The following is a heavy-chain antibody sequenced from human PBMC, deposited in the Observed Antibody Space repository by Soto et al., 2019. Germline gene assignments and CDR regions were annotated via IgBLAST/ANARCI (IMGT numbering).Heavy chain of an antibody. CDR2: IYHSGST. CDR1: GVSISSANW. CDR3: ARYCGGGSCYLGAFDI. V-gene: IGHV4-4*02. Sequence: QMQLQESGPGLVKPSVTLSLTCTISGVSISSANWWTWVRQSPGKGLEWIGEIYHSGSTNLNPSLKSRVTISVDNSKNHFYLELTSMTAADTAVYYCARYCGGGSCYLGAFDIWGQGTMVTVSS. D-gene: IGHD2-15*01. J-gene: IGHJ3*02.